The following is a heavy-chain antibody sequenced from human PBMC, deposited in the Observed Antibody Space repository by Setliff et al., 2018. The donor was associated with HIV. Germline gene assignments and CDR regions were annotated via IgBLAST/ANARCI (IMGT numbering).Heavy chain of an antibody. CDR3: ARIPTGGAFDI. V-gene: IGHV1-69*10. Sequence: SVKVSSKASGGTFTNSAIGWVRQAPGQGLEWMGAIVPILGIANSAQKFQGRVTITTDESTNTAYMELSSLRSEDTAVYYCARIPTGGAFDIWGQGTVVTVSS. CDR2: IVPILGIA. J-gene: IGHJ3*02. CDR1: GGTFTNSA. D-gene: IGHD7-27*01.